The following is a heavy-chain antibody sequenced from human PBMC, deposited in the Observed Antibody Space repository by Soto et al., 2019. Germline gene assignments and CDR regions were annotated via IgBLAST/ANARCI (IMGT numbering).Heavy chain of an antibody. J-gene: IGHJ6*02. CDR3: ARAVGHIVVVTHTRSYGMDV. CDR1: GGTFSSYA. CDR2: IIPIFGTA. V-gene: IGHV1-69*13. D-gene: IGHD2-21*02. Sequence: SVKVSCKASGGTFSSYAISWVRQAPGQGLEWMGGIIPIFGTANYAQKFQGRVTITADESTSTTYMELSSLRSEDTAVYYCARAVGHIVVVTHTRSYGMDVWGQGTTVTVSS.